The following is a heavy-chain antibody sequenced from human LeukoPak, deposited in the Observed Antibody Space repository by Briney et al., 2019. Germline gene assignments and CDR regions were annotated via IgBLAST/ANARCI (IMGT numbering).Heavy chain of an antibody. CDR1: EFALRTSGEG. CDR3: AHGRYFDPFFR. Sequence: SAPTLLNPTPTLTLTCTFSEFALRTSGEGLGWIRQPPAKALKWLALIYWDDDKRYTPSLKSRLTITKDTSKTQVVLTMTNMDPVDTATYYCAHGRYFDPFFRWGQGTLVTVSS. J-gene: IGHJ4*02. CDR2: IYWDDDK. D-gene: IGHD3-9*01. V-gene: IGHV2-5*02.